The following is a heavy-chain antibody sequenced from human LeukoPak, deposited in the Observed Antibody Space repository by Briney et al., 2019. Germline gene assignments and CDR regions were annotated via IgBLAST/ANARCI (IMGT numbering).Heavy chain of an antibody. V-gene: IGHV1-2*02. CDR3: ATCSGGSCYLFDY. D-gene: IGHD2-15*01. J-gene: IGHJ4*02. CDR2: INPNSGGT. CDR1: GYTFTGYY. Sequence: GASVKVSCKASGYTFTGYYMHWVRQAPGQGLEWMGWINPNSGGTNYAQKFQGRVTMTRDTSISTAYMELCRLRSDDTAVYYCATCSGGSCYLFDYWGQGTLVTVSS.